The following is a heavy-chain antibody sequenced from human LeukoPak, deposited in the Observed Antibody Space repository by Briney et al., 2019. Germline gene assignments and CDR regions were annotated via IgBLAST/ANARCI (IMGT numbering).Heavy chain of an antibody. D-gene: IGHD1-26*01. CDR2: INPNSGDT. CDR1: GYTFTGYY. CDR3: ARDVREGYYYYGMDV. J-gene: IGHJ6*02. Sequence: ASVKVSCKASGYTFTGYYMHWVRQAPGQGLEWMGCINPNSGDTNYAQKFQGWVTMTRDTSISTAYMEVSRLTSDDTAVYYCARDVREGYYYYGMDVWGQGTTVTVSS. V-gene: IGHV1-2*04.